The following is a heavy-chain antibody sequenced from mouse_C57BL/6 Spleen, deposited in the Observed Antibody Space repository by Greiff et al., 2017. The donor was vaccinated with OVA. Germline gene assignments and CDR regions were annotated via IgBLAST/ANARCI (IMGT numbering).Heavy chain of an antibody. D-gene: IGHD4-1*02. CDR1: GYAFSSSW. V-gene: IGHV1-82*01. J-gene: IGHJ3*01. CDR2: IYPGDGDT. Sequence: VQLQQSGPELVKPGASVKISCKASGYAFSSSWMNWVKQRPGTGLEWIGRIYPGDGDTNYNGKFKGKATLTADKSSSTAYMQLSSLTSEDSAVYFCASPNWDESWFAYWGQGTLVTVSA. CDR3: ASPNWDESWFAY.